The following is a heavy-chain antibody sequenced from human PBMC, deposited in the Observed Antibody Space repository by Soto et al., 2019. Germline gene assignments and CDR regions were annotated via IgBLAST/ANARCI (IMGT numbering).Heavy chain of an antibody. V-gene: IGHV1-46*03. Sequence: ASVEVSCKASGYTFSSNYLHWVRQAIGQGLEWMGIINPSGGITTYAQKFQGRVTMTRDTSTSTVYMELSSLRSEDMAVYHCARRAYGLGSSIDDWGQGTLVTVSS. CDR3: ARRAYGLGSSIDD. CDR2: INPSGGIT. D-gene: IGHD3-10*01. CDR1: GYTFSSNY. J-gene: IGHJ4*02.